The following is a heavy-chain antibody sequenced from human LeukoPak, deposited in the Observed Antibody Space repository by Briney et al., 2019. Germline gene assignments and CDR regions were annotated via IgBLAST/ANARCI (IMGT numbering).Heavy chain of an antibody. CDR1: GCSISSYY. Sequence: SETLSLTCTVSGCSISSYYWSWIRQPPGKGLEWVGYIYYSGSTNYNPSLKSRVTISVDTSKNQFSLKLSTVTAADTAVYYCARITGFGEFLYYYYGMDVWGKGTTVTVSS. J-gene: IGHJ6*04. CDR3: ARITGFGEFLYYYYGMDV. CDR2: IYYSGST. D-gene: IGHD3-10*01. V-gene: IGHV4-59*01.